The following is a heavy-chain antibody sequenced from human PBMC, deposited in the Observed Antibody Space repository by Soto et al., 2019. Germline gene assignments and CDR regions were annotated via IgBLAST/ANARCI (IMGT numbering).Heavy chain of an antibody. D-gene: IGHD3-10*01. Sequence: GGSLRLSCAASGFTFSSYWMSWVRQAPGKGLEWVANIKQDGSEKYYVESVKGRFTISRDNAKNSLYLQMNSLRAEDTAVYYCAKTGGYGSGSYFWDYWGQGTLVTVSS. V-gene: IGHV3-7*01. CDR1: GFTFSSYW. CDR3: AKTGGYGSGSYFWDY. CDR2: IKQDGSEK. J-gene: IGHJ4*02.